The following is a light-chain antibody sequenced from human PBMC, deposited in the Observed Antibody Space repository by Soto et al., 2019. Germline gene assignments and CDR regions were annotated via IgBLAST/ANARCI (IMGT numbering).Light chain of an antibody. CDR3: YSYAGDYVYV. J-gene: IGLJ1*01. Sequence: QSVLTQPPSTSGTPGQRVTISCSGDISNIGSYYVYWYQQLPGTAPKLLIYSSDQRPSGVPDRFSGSKSGTSASLAISGLRSDDEADYYCYSYAGDYVYVFGTGTKLTVL. CDR1: ISNIGSYY. V-gene: IGLV1-47*02. CDR2: SSD.